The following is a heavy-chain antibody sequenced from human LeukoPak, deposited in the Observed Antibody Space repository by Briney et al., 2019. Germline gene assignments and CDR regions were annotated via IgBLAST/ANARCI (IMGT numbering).Heavy chain of an antibody. CDR2: IYTSEST. J-gene: IGHJ6*02. Sequence: SGTLSLTWAVSRGSISSYYWSWIRHPAGKGLEWIGRIYTSESTNYNPSLKSRVTMSVDTSKNQFSLKLSSVTAADTAVYYCARGTVVPATHYYYGMDVWGQGTTVTVSS. CDR3: ARGTVVPATHYYYGMDV. D-gene: IGHD2-21*02. V-gene: IGHV4-4*07. CDR1: RGSISSYY.